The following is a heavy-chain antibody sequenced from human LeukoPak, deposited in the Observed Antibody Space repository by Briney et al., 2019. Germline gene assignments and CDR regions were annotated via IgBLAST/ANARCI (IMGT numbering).Heavy chain of an antibody. CDR2: ISRASESI. J-gene: IGHJ3*02. V-gene: IGHV3-21*01. Sequence: GGSLRLSCAASGFTFNAYSMGWVRQAPGKGLEWVSIISRASESIFYADSVKGRFTISRDNAKNSLYLQMNGLRAEDTAAYYCAKDRPDIWGQGTMVTVSS. CDR1: GFTFNAYS. CDR3: AKDRPDI.